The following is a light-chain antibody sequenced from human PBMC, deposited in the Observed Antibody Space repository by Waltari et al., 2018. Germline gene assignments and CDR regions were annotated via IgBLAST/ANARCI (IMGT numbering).Light chain of an antibody. V-gene: IGKV3-20*01. CDR3: QQYGSSPQT. CDR2: GAS. CDR1: QSVSSSY. J-gene: IGKJ1*01. Sequence: CRASQSVSSSYLAWYQQKPGQAPRLLIYGASSRATGIPDRFSGSGSGTDFTLTISRLEPEGFAVYYCQQYGSSPQTFGQGTKVEIK.